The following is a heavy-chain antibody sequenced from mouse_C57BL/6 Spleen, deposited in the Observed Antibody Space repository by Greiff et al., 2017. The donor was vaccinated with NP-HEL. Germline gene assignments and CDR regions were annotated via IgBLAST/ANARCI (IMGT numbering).Heavy chain of an antibody. CDR3: AREGRSTVVATPV. V-gene: IGHV1-80*01. Sequence: QVQLKQSGAELVKPGASVKISCKASGYAFSSYWMNWVKQRPGKGLEWIGQIYPGDGDTNYNGKFKGKATLTADKSSSTAYMQLSSLTSEDSAVYFCAREGRSTVVATPVWGTGTTVTVSS. CDR2: IYPGDGDT. CDR1: GYAFSSYW. D-gene: IGHD1-1*01. J-gene: IGHJ1*03.